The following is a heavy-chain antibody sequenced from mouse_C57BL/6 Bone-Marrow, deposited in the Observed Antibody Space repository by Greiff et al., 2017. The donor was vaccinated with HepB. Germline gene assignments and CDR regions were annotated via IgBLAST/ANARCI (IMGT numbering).Heavy chain of an antibody. V-gene: IGHV3-6*01. D-gene: IGHD1-1*01. Sequence: EVKLMESGPGLVKPSQSLSLTCSVTGYSITSGYYWNWIRQFPGNKLEWMGYISYDGSNNYNPSLKNRISITRATSKNQFFLKLNAVTTEDTATYYCARDAYYGSSHWYFDVWGTGTTVTVSS. J-gene: IGHJ1*03. CDR1: GYSITSGYY. CDR3: ARDAYYGSSHWYFDV. CDR2: ISYDGSN.